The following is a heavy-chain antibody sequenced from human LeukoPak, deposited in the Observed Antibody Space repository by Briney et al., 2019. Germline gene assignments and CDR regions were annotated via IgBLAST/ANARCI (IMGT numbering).Heavy chain of an antibody. CDR3: ARGPMLSSGYYYVFQH. V-gene: IGHV4-34*01. Sequence: NSSETLSLTCAVYGGSFSGYYWSWIRQPPGKGLEWIGEINHSGSTNYNPSLKSRVTISVDTSKNQFSLKLSSVTAADTAVYYCARGPMLSSGYYYVFQHWGQGTLVTVSS. J-gene: IGHJ1*01. CDR1: GGSFSGYY. CDR2: INHSGST. D-gene: IGHD3-22*01.